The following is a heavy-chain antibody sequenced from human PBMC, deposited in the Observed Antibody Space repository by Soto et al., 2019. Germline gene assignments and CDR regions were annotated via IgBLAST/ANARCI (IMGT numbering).Heavy chain of an antibody. V-gene: IGHV3-66*01. CDR1: GFTVSSNY. Sequence: PGGSLRLSCAASGFTVSSNYMSWVRQAPGKGLEWVSVIYSGGSTYYADSVKGRFTISRDNSKNTLYLQINSLRAEDTAVYYCARSPPYGDYDLYYFDYWGQGTLVTVSS. CDR3: ARSPPYGDYDLYYFDY. CDR2: IYSGGST. D-gene: IGHD4-17*01. J-gene: IGHJ4*02.